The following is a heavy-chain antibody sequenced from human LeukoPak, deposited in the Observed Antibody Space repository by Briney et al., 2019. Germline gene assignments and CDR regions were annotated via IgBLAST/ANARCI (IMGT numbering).Heavy chain of an antibody. CDR3: PRDFNYYDSSGYYLDY. CDR1: GFTFSSYA. Sequence: GGSLRLSCAASGFTFSSYAMSWVRQAPGKGLEWVSAISGSGGSTYYADSVKGRFTISRDNSKNTLYLQMNSLRAEDTAVYYCPRDFNYYDSSGYYLDYWGQGTLVTVSS. D-gene: IGHD3-22*01. V-gene: IGHV3-23*01. CDR2: ISGSGGST. J-gene: IGHJ4*02.